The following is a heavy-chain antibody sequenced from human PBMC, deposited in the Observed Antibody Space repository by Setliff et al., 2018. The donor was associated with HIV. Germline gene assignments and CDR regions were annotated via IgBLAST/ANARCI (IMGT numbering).Heavy chain of an antibody. D-gene: IGHD3-9*01. CDR2: IYCSGSS. CDR1: GGSISSYY. V-gene: IGHV4-59*06. J-gene: IGHJ4*02. Sequence: SETLSLTCTVSGGSISSYYWSWIRQHPGKGLEWIGYIYCSGSSYYNPSVRSRVIMSLDTSENHFSLKLSSVTAADTAVYYCVRNSFDYVEEEWGQGTQVTVSS. CDR3: VRNSFDYVEEE.